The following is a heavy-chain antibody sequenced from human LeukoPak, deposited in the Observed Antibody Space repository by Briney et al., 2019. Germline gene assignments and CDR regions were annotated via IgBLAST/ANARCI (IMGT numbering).Heavy chain of an antibody. J-gene: IGHJ4*02. CDR3: ARGYDILTGYSYYFDY. Sequence: GGSLRLSCAASGFTFSSYEMNWVLQAPGKGLEWVSYISSSGSTIYYADSVKGRFTISRDNAKNSLYLQMNSLRAEDTAVYYCARGYDILTGYSYYFDYWGQGTLVTVSS. D-gene: IGHD3-9*01. V-gene: IGHV3-48*03. CDR2: ISSSGSTI. CDR1: GFTFSSYE.